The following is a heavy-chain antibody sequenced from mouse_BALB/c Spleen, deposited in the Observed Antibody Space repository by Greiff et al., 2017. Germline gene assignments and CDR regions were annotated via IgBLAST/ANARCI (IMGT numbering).Heavy chain of an antibody. CDR1: GYSFTGYF. Sequence: EVKLVESGPELVKPGASVKISCKASGYSFTGYFMNWVKQSHGKSLEWIGRINPYNGDTFYNQKFKGKATLTVDKSSSTAHMGLLSLTSEDSAVYYCGREGDDYDWFAYWGQGTLVTVSA. J-gene: IGHJ3*01. V-gene: IGHV1-37*01. D-gene: IGHD2-4*01. CDR3: GREGDDYDWFAY. CDR2: INPYNGDT.